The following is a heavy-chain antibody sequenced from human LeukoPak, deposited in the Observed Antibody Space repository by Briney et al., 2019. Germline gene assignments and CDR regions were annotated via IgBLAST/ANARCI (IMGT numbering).Heavy chain of an antibody. CDR2: IKQDGSEK. Sequence: GGSLRLSCAASGFTFSSYLMSWVRQAPGKGLEWVANIKQDGSEKYYVDSVKGRFTISRDNAKNSLYLQMNTLRAEDTAVYYCAREPAGSWPYYYYYYGMDVWGQGTTVTVSS. J-gene: IGHJ6*02. CDR1: GFTFSSYL. V-gene: IGHV3-7*01. D-gene: IGHD6-13*01. CDR3: AREPAGSWPYYYYYYGMDV.